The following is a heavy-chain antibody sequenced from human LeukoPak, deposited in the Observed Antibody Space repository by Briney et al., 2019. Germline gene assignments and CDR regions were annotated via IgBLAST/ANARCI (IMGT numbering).Heavy chain of an antibody. CDR2: IYPVDSDT. Sequence: GESLKISCKGSGYIFTNYWIAWVRQMPGKGLEWMGMIYPVDSDTRYSPSFHGQVTISVDKSISTAYLQWSGLKASDTAMYYCARLEGNAFLDYWGQGTLVTVSS. D-gene: IGHD2-8*01. J-gene: IGHJ4*02. CDR3: ARLEGNAFLDY. V-gene: IGHV5-51*01. CDR1: GYIFTNYW.